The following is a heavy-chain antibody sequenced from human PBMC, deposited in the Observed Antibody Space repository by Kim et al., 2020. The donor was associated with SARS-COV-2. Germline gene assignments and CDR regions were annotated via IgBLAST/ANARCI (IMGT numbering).Heavy chain of an antibody. Sequence: GGSLRLSCAASGFTFTNAWMTLVRQAPGKGLEWVGRIKTKAEGGTLDYGAAVKGRFTISRDDSKDTLYLQMNSLETEDTGVYYCSTEQGSTSRYYYGMEAWGQGTTVTVSS. J-gene: IGHJ6*02. CDR3: STEQGSTSRYYYGMEA. V-gene: IGHV3-15*01. CDR1: GFTFTNAW. CDR2: IKTKAEGGTL. D-gene: IGHD2-2*01.